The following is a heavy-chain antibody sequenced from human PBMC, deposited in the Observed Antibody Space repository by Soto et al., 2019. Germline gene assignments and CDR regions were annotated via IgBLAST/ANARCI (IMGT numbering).Heavy chain of an antibody. CDR3: ARGERPYHYGSVSYYMGPDFDY. Sequence: GESLKISCKGSGYSFTSYWIGWVRQMPGKGLEWMGIIYPGDSDTRYSPSFQGQVTISADKSISTAYLQWSSLKASDTAMYYCARGERPYHYGSVSYYMGPDFDYWGQGTLVTVSS. CDR2: IYPGDSDT. CDR1: GYSFTSYW. J-gene: IGHJ4*02. D-gene: IGHD3-10*01. V-gene: IGHV5-51*01.